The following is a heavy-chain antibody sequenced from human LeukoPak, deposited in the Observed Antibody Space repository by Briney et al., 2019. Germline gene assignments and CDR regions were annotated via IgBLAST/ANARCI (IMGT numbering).Heavy chain of an antibody. CDR1: GGSISSYY. CDR2: IYYSGST. D-gene: IGHD3-10*01. V-gene: IGHV4-59*01. Sequence: PSETLPLTCTVSGGSISSYYWSWIRQPPGKGLEWIGYIYYSGSTNYNPSLKSRVTISVDTSKNQFSLKLSSVTAADTAVYYCARDRGTYPDYYYGMDVWGQGTTVTVSS. CDR3: ARDRGTYPDYYYGMDV. J-gene: IGHJ6*02.